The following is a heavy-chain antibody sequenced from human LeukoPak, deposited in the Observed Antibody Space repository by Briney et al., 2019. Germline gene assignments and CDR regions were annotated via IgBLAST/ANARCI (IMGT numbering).Heavy chain of an antibody. CDR3: ARDNRVNGDYGLWY. V-gene: IGHV4-59*01. J-gene: IGHJ4*02. CDR1: GGSISSYY. D-gene: IGHD4-17*01. CDR2: IYYSGST. Sequence: PSETLSLTCTVSGGSISSYYWSWIRQPPGKGLEWIGYIYYSGSTNYNPSLKSRVTISVDTSKNQFSLKLSSVTAADTAVYYCARDNRVNGDYGLWYWGQGTLVTVSS.